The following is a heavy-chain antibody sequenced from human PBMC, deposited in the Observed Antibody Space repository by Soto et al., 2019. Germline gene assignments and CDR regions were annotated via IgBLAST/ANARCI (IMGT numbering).Heavy chain of an antibody. D-gene: IGHD5-12*01. CDR3: ARESGGATATLDYYYFYMDV. CDR1: GDSFNDYY. CDR2: INPNSGVT. Sequence: QVQLVQSGAEVRKPGASVTVSCRSSGDSFNDYYIHWVRQAPGQGLEWMGWINPNSGVTKYAQKFQGWVSMIRDTSIRTVYMQLSRLRSDDTAVYSCARESGGATATLDYYYFYMDVWGTGTTVTVSS. J-gene: IGHJ6*03. V-gene: IGHV1-2*04.